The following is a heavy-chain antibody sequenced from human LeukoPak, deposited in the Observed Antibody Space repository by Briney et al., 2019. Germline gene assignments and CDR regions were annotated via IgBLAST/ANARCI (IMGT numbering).Heavy chain of an antibody. V-gene: IGHV3-30*12. Sequence: GGSLRLSCAASGFTLSNYGMHWVRQAPGKGLEWVALILYDGTNTYYADSVKGRFTISRDNSKNTLYLQMNSLRAEDTAVYYCAKVLQQWLVLDYYYGMDVWGQGTTVTVSS. CDR3: AKVLQQWLVLDYYYGMDV. J-gene: IGHJ6*02. CDR2: ILYDGTNT. CDR1: GFTLSNYG. D-gene: IGHD6-19*01.